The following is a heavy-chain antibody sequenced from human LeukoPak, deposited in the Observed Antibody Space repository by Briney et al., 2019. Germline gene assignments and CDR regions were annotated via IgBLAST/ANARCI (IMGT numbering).Heavy chain of an antibody. D-gene: IGHD5-12*01. V-gene: IGHV3-49*03. Sequence: SLRLSCTDSGRNFPGNDINWFRQPPGKGLEWVGYIRGESYGGAADFAPSVRDRFTLSRDDSKSSAYLQMNNLKIDDTAVYYCTGSGFEHWGQGTRVIVSS. CDR2: IRGESYGGAA. CDR1: GRNFPGND. J-gene: IGHJ5*02. CDR3: TGSGFEH.